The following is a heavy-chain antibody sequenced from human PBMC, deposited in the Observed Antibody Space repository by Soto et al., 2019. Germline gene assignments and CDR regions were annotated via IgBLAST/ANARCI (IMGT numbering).Heavy chain of an antibody. CDR1: GGSISSSNW. Sequence: PSETLSLTCAVSGGSISSSNWWSWVRQPPGKGLEWIGEIYHSGSTNYNPSLKSRVTISVDKSKNQFSLKLSSVTAADTAVHYCARGGSSSWYPIYYGMDVWGQGTTVTVSS. D-gene: IGHD6-13*01. J-gene: IGHJ6*02. CDR2: IYHSGST. V-gene: IGHV4-4*02. CDR3: ARGGSSSWYPIYYGMDV.